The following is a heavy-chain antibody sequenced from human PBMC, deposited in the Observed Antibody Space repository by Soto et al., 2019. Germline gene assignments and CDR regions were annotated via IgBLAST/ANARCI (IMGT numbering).Heavy chain of an antibody. J-gene: IGHJ6*02. Sequence: EVQLLESGGGLVQPGGSLRLSCAASGFTFSEYGMAWVRQAPGKGLEWISGISGSGGATYYADSVQGRFTISRDDAKNSVWLQISSLRVEDTGVYYCVRSTGWRQAGIYKYGLDVWGQGTTVTVSS. CDR3: VRSTGWRQAGIYKYGLDV. CDR1: GFTFSEYG. CDR2: ISGSGGAT. D-gene: IGHD1-1*01. V-gene: IGHV3-23*01.